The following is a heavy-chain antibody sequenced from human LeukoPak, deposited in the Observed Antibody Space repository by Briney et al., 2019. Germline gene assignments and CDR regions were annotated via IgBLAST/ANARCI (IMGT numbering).Heavy chain of an antibody. D-gene: IGHD2-15*01. J-gene: IGHJ4*02. CDR1: GGSFSGYY. CDR2: INHSGST. Sequence: SETLSLTCAVYGGSFSGYYWGWIRQPPRRGLEWIGEINHSGSTNYNPSLKSRVTISVDTSKNQFSLKLSSVTAADTAVYYCTYSRAFDYWGQGTLVTVSS. V-gene: IGHV4-34*01. CDR3: TYSRAFDY.